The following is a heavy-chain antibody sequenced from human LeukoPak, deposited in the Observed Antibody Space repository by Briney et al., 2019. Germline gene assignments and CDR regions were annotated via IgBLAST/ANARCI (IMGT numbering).Heavy chain of an antibody. CDR1: GVTVSGNY. CDR2: IYSGGST. D-gene: IGHD6-13*01. V-gene: IGHV3-66*04. J-gene: IGHJ4*02. Sequence: PGGSLRLSCAASGVTVSGNYMSWVRQAPGKGLEWVSVIYSGGSTYYADSVKGRFTIFRDNSKNTLYLQMNSLRAEDTAVYYCARXPLYSSSPYYWGQGTLVTVSS. CDR3: ARXPLYSSSPYY.